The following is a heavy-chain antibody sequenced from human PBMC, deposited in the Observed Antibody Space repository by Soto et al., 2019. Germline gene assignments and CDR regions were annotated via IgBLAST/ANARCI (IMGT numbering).Heavy chain of an antibody. CDR2: INYTGTT. J-gene: IGHJ5*02. CDR3: ARGYCSGGSCYHSWFDP. Sequence: SETLSLTCAVNGGSFSGYSWTWIRQAPGKGLDWIGEINYTGTTNYNPSLKSRVTMSVDTSKNQFSLKLSSVTAADTAVYYCARGYCSGGSCYHSWFDPWGQGTLVTVSS. D-gene: IGHD2-15*01. V-gene: IGHV4-34*01. CDR1: GGSFSGYS.